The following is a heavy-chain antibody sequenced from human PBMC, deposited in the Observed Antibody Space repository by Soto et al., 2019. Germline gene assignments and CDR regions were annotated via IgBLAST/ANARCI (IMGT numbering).Heavy chain of an antibody. J-gene: IGHJ3*02. D-gene: IGHD1-1*01. CDR2: ISFDGSSQ. CDR1: GFMFHAYV. V-gene: IGHV3-30*18. CDR3: VKAGTMAGTGTTPRSFDI. Sequence: PGGSLRLSCAASGFMFHAYVMHWVRQAPGNGLEWVAVISFDGSSQYYEESVKGRFTISRDNSKNTLYLQMDSLRAEDTAVYFCVKAGTMAGTGTTPRSFDIWGRGTTVTVSX.